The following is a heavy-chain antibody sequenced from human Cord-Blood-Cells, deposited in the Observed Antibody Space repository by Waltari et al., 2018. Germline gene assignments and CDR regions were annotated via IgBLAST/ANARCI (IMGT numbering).Heavy chain of an antibody. CDR3: GRNGHSSELRDAFDI. J-gene: IGHJ3*02. CDR2: IDWDDDK. D-gene: IGHD1-7*01. Sequence: QVTLKESGPALVKPTQTLTLTCTFSGFSLSTSGMRVSWIRQPPGKALEWLARIDWDDDKFYGTSRNARLTISKDTSKNRVVLTMTSMGPVDTATYYCGRNGHSSELRDAFDIWGQGTMVTVSS. V-gene: IGHV2-70*04. CDR1: GFSLSTSGMR.